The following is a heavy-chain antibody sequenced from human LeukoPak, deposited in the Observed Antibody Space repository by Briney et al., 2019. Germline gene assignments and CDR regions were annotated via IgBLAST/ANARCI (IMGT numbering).Heavy chain of an antibody. CDR2: IYHSGNT. Sequence: SETLSLTCAVSGYSISSAYYWGWIRQPPGKGLEWIGSIYHSGNTHYNPSLKSRVTISVDTSKNQFSLKLSSVTAADTAVYYCASRMITNPWWGQGTLVTVSS. CDR3: ASRMITNPW. V-gene: IGHV4-38-2*01. J-gene: IGHJ4*02. CDR1: GYSISSAYY. D-gene: IGHD3-16*01.